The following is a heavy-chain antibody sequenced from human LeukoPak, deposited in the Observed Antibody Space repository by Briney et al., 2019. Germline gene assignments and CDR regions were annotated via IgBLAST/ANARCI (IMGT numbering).Heavy chain of an antibody. Sequence: GGSLRLSCAVSGYPFSDHYIDWVRQAPGKGLEWVAVISYDGSYKYYADSVKGRFTISRDNSKNTVYLQMNSLRPEDTAVYYCARAGAVALYFDYWGQGSLVTVSS. CDR2: ISYDGSYK. V-gene: IGHV3-30*03. CDR1: GYPFSDHY. J-gene: IGHJ4*02. D-gene: IGHD6-19*01. CDR3: ARAGAVALYFDY.